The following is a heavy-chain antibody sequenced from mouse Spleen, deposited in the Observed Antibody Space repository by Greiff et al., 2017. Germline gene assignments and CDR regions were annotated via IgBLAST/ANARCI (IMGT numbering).Heavy chain of an antibody. Sequence: QVQLQQPGAELVMPGASVKLSCKASGYTFTSYWMHWVKQRPGQGLEWIGEIDPSDSYTNYNQKFKGKATLTVDKSSSTAYMQLSSLTSEDSAVYYCASGGNYGAYWGQGTLVTVSA. V-gene: IGHV1-69*01. J-gene: IGHJ3*01. CDR2: IDPSDSYT. CDR3: ASGGNYGAY. CDR1: GYTFTSYW. D-gene: IGHD2-1*01.